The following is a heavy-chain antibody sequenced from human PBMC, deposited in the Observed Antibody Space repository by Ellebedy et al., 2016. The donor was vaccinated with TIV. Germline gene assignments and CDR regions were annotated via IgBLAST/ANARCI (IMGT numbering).Heavy chain of an antibody. D-gene: IGHD3-10*01. J-gene: IGHJ4*02. V-gene: IGHV2-70*11. CDR1: GFSLSTNGVA. CDR2: VDWDDAK. CDR3: ARNHYGSGSYYIDY. Sequence: SGPTLAKPTETLTLTCTFPGFSLSTNGVAVGGIRQPPGKALEWLARVDWDDAKYYSTFLNTRLTLSKDTSKNQVVLTMTNMDPVDTATYYCARNHYGSGSYYIDYWGQGTLVTVSS.